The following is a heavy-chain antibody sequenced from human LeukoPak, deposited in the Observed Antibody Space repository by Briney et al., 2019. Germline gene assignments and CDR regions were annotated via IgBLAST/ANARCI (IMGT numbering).Heavy chain of an antibody. V-gene: IGHV3-23*01. CDR2: ISDSGGST. D-gene: IGHD1-26*01. CDR1: GFTFSSYA. J-gene: IGHJ4*02. Sequence: GGSLRLSCAASGFTFSSYAMTWVRQAPGKGLEWVSRISDSGGSTYYADSVKGRFTISRDNSKNTLYLQMNSLRAEDTALYYCAKVGSGSSFDYWGQGTLVTVYS. CDR3: AKVGSGSSFDY.